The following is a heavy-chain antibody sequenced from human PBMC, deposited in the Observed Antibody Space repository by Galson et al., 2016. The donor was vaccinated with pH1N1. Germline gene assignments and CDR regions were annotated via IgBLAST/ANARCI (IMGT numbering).Heavy chain of an antibody. V-gene: IGHV3-30-3*01. D-gene: IGHD6-19*01. CDR2: TSYDGSNK. J-gene: IGHJ6*02. Sequence: SLRLSCAASGFTFSTYAMHWVRQAPGKGLEWVALTSYDGSNKYYADSVKGRFTISRDNSKNTLYLEMNRLRAEDTAVYYCARETPYSSGWGYYYGMDVWGQGTTVTVSS. CDR1: GFTFSTYA. CDR3: ARETPYSSGWGYYYGMDV.